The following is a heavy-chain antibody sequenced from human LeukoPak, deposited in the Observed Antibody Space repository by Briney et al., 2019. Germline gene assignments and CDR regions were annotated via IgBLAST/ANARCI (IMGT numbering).Heavy chain of an antibody. V-gene: IGHV4-34*01. CDR3: WRARTAALSP. J-gene: IGHJ5*02. CDR2: INHSGST. D-gene: IGHD6-6*01. CDR1: GGSFSGYY. Sequence: SETLSLTSAVYGGSFSGYYWSWIRQPPGKGLEWSGEINHSGSTNYNPSLKSRVTISVDTSKNQFSLKLSSVTAADTAVYYCWRARTAALSPWGQGTLVTVSS.